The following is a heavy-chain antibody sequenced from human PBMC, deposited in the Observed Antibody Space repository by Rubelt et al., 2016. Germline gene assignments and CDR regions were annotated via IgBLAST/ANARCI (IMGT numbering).Heavy chain of an antibody. J-gene: IGHJ4*02. Sequence: GKGLEWVTVISYDGSNKYYADSVKGRFTISRDNSKNTLYLQMNSLRAEDTTRYYCAKDRSVSGRGGLDYWGQGTLVTVSS. CDR2: ISYDGSNK. D-gene: IGHD6-19*01. CDR3: AKDRSVSGRGGLDY. V-gene: IGHV3-30*18.